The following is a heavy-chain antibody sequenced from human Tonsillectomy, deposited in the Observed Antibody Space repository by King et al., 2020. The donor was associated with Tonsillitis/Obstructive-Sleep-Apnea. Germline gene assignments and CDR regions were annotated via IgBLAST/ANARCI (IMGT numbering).Heavy chain of an antibody. CDR3: ARDNGGGSAFDI. J-gene: IGHJ3*02. D-gene: IGHD3-16*01. Sequence: VQLQQWGAGLLKPSETLSLTCGVYGGSFSGYYWTWIRQPPGKGLEWIGEFSHSGSTNYNPSLKSRVTISVDPSKNQFSLKLSSVTAADTAVYYCARDNGGGSAFDIWGQGTMVTVSS. CDR1: GGSFSGYY. V-gene: IGHV4-34*01. CDR2: FSHSGST.